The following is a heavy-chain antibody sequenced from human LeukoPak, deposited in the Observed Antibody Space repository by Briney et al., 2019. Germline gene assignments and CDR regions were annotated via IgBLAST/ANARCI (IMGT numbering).Heavy chain of an antibody. CDR2: ISYDGSNK. CDR3: AREGNYYDSSGYYSYYFDY. D-gene: IGHD3-22*01. V-gene: IGHV3-30-3*01. Sequence: GGSLRLSCAASGFTFSSYAMHWVRQAPGKGLEWVAVISYDGSNKYYADSVKGRFTISRDNSKNTLYLQMNSLRAEDTAVYYCAREGNYYDSSGYYSYYFDYWGQGTLVTVSS. CDR1: GFTFSSYA. J-gene: IGHJ4*02.